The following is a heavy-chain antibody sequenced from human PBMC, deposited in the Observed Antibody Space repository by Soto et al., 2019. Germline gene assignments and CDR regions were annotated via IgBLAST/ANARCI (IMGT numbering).Heavy chain of an antibody. Sequence: SETLSLTCAVSGCSISSGGYSWSWIRQPPGKGLEWIGYIYHSGSTYYNPSLKSRVTISVDRSKNQFSLKLSSVTAADTAVYYCARRVDSSGYYAVTFDYWGQGTLVTVSS. CDR3: ARRVDSSGYYAVTFDY. CDR1: GCSISSGGYS. J-gene: IGHJ4*02. V-gene: IGHV4-30-2*01. CDR2: IYHSGST. D-gene: IGHD3-22*01.